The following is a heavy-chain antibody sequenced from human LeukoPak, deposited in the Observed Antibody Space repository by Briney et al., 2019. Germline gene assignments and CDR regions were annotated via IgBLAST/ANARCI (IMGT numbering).Heavy chain of an antibody. Sequence: SETLSLTCAVYGGSFSDYYWNWIRQPPGKGLEWIGEINHIGSTSYNLSLKSRVTISADTSKNQFSLQLRSLTAADTAVYYCATGVPKPDPIVVVPAAIRVAQAFDSWGQGTLVTVSS. J-gene: IGHJ4*02. CDR3: ATGVPKPDPIVVVPAAIRVAQAFDS. CDR1: GGSFSDYY. D-gene: IGHD2-2*01. CDR2: INHIGST. V-gene: IGHV4-34*01.